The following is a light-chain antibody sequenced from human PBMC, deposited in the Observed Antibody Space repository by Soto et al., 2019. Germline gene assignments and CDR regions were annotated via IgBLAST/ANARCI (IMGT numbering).Light chain of an antibody. V-gene: IGKV3-11*01. CDR2: DAS. CDR1: QSISNF. CDR3: EQRRDWWT. Sequence: IVLTQSPATLSLSPGERATLSCRASQSISNFLAWYQQKPGQAPRLIIYDASNRATGIPARFSGSGSGTDFTLTITSLEPEDLAVYYCEQRRDWWTFGQGTKVDIK. J-gene: IGKJ1*01.